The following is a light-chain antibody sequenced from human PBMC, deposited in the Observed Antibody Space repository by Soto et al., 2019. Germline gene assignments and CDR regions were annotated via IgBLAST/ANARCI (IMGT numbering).Light chain of an antibody. CDR2: EVS. Sequence: QSALTKPDSVSGSPGQSITISCTGTSSDVGGYNYVSWYQQHPGKAPKLMIYEVSNRPSGVSNRCSGSKSGNTASLTIAGVQAEDEADYYGSSYTSSSTFVVFGGGTKLTVL. CDR3: SSYTSSSTFVV. J-gene: IGLJ2*01. V-gene: IGLV2-14*01. CDR1: SSDVGGYNY.